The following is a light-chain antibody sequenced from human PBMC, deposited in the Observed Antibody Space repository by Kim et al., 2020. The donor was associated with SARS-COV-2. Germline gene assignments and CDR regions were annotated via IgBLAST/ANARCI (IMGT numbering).Light chain of an antibody. CDR2: DAS. Sequence: PGDRAPLSCRASQSVGSSLAWYQQKPGQAPRLLIYDASNRATGIPARFSGSGSGTDFTLTISSLEPEDFAVYYCQQRSNWPPLTFGGGTKVDIK. CDR3: QQRSNWPPLT. CDR1: QSVGSS. J-gene: IGKJ4*01. V-gene: IGKV3-11*01.